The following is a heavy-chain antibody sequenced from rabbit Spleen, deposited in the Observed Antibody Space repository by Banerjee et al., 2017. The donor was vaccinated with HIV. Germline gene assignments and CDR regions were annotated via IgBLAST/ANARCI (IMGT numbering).Heavy chain of an antibody. CDR3: ARTAYGCGNGYYLGV. D-gene: IGHD1-1*01. V-gene: IGHV1S45*01. CDR2: IYTGSSGGT. J-gene: IGHJ4*01. CDR1: GFSFSSSYW. Sequence: QEQLVESGGDLVQPGASLTLTCTASGFSFSSSYWICWVRQAPGKGLEWIACIYTGSSGGTYSANWAKGRFASSTTASTTVTLQMTSLTTVHTATYFCARTAYGCGNGYYLGVWGQGTLVTVS.